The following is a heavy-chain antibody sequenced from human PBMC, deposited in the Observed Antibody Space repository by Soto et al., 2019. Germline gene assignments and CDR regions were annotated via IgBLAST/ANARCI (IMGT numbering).Heavy chain of an antibody. CDR2: TYYRSRWYN. J-gene: IGHJ6*04. Sequence: SQTLSLTCAISGDSVSSNSAAWNWIRQSPSGGLEWLGRTYYRSRWYNDYAVSVRSRITINPDTSKNQFSLHLNSVTPEDTAVYFCSGTTAHQRYLLDFCGKGSTDTGSA. V-gene: IGHV6-1*01. CDR1: GDSVSSNSAA. D-gene: IGHD1-7*01. CDR3: SGTTAHQRYLLDF.